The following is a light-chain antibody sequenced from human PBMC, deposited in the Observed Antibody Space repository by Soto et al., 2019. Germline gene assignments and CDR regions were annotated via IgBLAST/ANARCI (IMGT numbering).Light chain of an antibody. V-gene: IGLV2-14*01. CDR1: SRDVGGYNY. CDR3: SSYTSSSTVV. Sequence: QSALTQPASVSGSPGQSITISCTGTSRDVGGYNYVSWYQQHPGKAPKLMIYDVSNRPSGVSNRFSGSKSGNTASLTISGLRAEDEADYYCSSYTSSSTVVFGGRTKLTVL. CDR2: DVS. J-gene: IGLJ2*01.